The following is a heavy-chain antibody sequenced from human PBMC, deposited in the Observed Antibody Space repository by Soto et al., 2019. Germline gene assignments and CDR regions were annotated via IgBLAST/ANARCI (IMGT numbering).Heavy chain of an antibody. J-gene: IGHJ6*02. CDR1: GDSVSSNSAA. Sequence: SQTLSLTCAISGDSVSSNSAAWNWIRQSPSRGLEWLGRTYYRSKWYNDYAVSVKSRITINPDTSKNQFSLKLSSVTAADTAVYYCACIFSGGYSYGFYYYGMDVWGQGTTVTVSS. D-gene: IGHD5-18*01. CDR2: TYYRSKWYN. CDR3: ACIFSGGYSYGFYYYGMDV. V-gene: IGHV6-1*01.